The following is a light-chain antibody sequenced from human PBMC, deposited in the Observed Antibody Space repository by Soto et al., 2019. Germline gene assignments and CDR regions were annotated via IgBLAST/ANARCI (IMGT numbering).Light chain of an antibody. V-gene: IGKV1-17*01. CDR2: STS. CDR1: QVISNPY. J-gene: IGKJ1*01. Sequence: IQMAQSPSSLSASVGDGVTVTCRASQVISNPYIGWYQQRVGRPPKRLIYSTSALQSGVPWRFSGSGSGTEFRLTISSLQPEDSATYYCLQYWDYSWTFGQGTKVDIK. CDR3: LQYWDYSWT.